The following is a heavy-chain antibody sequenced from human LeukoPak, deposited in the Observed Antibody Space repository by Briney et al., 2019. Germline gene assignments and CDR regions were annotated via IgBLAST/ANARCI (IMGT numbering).Heavy chain of an antibody. CDR1: GFTFSSNG. Sequence: GGSLRLSCVASGFTFSSNGMHWVRQAPGKGLEWVTFIQYDGSKKYYADSVKGRFTISRDNAKNTLYLEMNSLRAEDTAVYYCAKDIGSYYDYWGQGILVTVSS. D-gene: IGHD3-10*01. CDR3: AKDIGSYYDY. V-gene: IGHV3-30*02. CDR2: IQYDGSKK. J-gene: IGHJ4*02.